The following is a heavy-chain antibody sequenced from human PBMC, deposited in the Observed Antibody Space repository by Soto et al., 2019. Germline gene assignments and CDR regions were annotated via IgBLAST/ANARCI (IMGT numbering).Heavy chain of an antibody. CDR3: AKDPLRGSGWYGYFQH. Sequence: EVQLEESGGGLVQPGRSLRLSCAASGFTFDDYAMHWVRQAPGKGLEWVSGISWNSGSIGYADSVKGRFTISRDNAKNSLYLQMNSLRAEDTALYYCAKDPLRGSGWYGYFQHWGQGTLVTVSS. J-gene: IGHJ1*01. D-gene: IGHD6-19*01. CDR2: ISWNSGSI. CDR1: GFTFDDYA. V-gene: IGHV3-9*01.